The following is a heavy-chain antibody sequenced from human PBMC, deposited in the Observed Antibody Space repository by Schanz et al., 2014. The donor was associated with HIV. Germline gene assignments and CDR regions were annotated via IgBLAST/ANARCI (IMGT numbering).Heavy chain of an antibody. CDR1: GFTFSRDG. CDR2: ISNDGSNK. Sequence: VQLLESGGGVVQPGRSLRLSCAASGFTFSRDGMNWVRQAPGKGLEWVAVISNDGSNKLFADSVKGRFTISRDNSKNTLYLQMNSLRAEDTAVYYCAKDGSWEAFDVFDIWGQGTLVTVSS. CDR3: AKDGSWEAFDVFDI. D-gene: IGHD1-26*01. J-gene: IGHJ4*02. V-gene: IGHV3-30*18.